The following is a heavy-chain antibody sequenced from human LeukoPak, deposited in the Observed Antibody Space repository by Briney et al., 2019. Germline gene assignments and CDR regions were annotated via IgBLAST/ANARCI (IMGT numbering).Heavy chain of an antibody. CDR3: AKADQYYYDSSGYSVNDY. Sequence: GGSLRLSCAASGFTFSGYWMMWVRQAPGKGLEWVANIKQDGSVKQYVDSVKGRFTISRDNAKNSLYLQMNSLRAEDTAVYYCAKADQYYYDSSGYSVNDYWGQGTRVTVSS. V-gene: IGHV3-7*03. D-gene: IGHD3-22*01. CDR1: GFTFSGYW. CDR2: IKQDGSVK. J-gene: IGHJ4*02.